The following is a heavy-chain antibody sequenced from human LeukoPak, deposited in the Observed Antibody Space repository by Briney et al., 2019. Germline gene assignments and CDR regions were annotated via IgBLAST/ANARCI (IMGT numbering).Heavy chain of an antibody. CDR1: GFTFSSYE. Sequence: PGGSLRLSCAASGFTFSSYEMNWVREAPGKGLEWVSYISSSGSTIYYAPSVKGRFTISRDNAKNSLYLQMNSLRAEDTAVYYCARGNYYYDSSGYYYNNCMDVWGKGTTVTVSS. J-gene: IGHJ6*03. CDR3: ARGNYYYDSSGYYYNNCMDV. V-gene: IGHV3-48*03. D-gene: IGHD3-22*01. CDR2: ISSSGSTI.